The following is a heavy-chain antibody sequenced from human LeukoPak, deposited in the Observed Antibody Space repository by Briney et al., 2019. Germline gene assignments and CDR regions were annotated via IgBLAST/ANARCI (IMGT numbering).Heavy chain of an antibody. Sequence: PGGSLRLSCAASGFTFSSSGMHWVRQAPGKGLEWVSVISYDGSNKYYTESAKGRFTISRDNSKNTLYLQMNSLRPEDTAVYYCAKAPSVAGTGWFDPWGQGTLVTVSS. J-gene: IGHJ5*02. D-gene: IGHD6-19*01. CDR3: AKAPSVAGTGWFDP. V-gene: IGHV3-30*18. CDR2: ISYDGSNK. CDR1: GFTFSSSG.